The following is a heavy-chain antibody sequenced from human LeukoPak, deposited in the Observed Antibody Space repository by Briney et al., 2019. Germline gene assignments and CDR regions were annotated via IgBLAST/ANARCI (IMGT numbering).Heavy chain of an antibody. CDR1: GITFSNHA. D-gene: IGHD3-22*01. J-gene: IGHJ4*02. CDR3: AMFLSRIVVVTRVYFDY. V-gene: IGHV3-23*01. CDR2: ITGSGANT. Sequence: GGSLRLSCAASGITFSNHAMTWVRQAPGKGLEWVSGITGSGANTYYAESVKGRFTISRDNSKNTLYLQMNSLRAEDTAVYYCAMFLSRIVVVTRVYFDYWGQGTLVIVSS.